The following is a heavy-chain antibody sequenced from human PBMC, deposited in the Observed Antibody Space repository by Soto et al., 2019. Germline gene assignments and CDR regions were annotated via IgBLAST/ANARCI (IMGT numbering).Heavy chain of an antibody. CDR3: AKDFSSGWYGGAMDV. CDR2: ISFDGSNK. CDR1: GFTFNTYG. D-gene: IGHD6-19*01. Sequence: GGSLRLSCAASGFTFNTYGMHWVRQAPGKGLEWVAVISFDGSNKDYADSVKGRFTISRDNSKDTLYLQMNSLRAEDTAVYSCAKDFSSGWYGGAMDVWGQGTTVTVSS. J-gene: IGHJ6*02. V-gene: IGHV3-30*18.